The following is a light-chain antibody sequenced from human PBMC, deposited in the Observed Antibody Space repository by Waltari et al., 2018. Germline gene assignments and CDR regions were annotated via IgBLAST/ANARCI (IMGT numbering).Light chain of an antibody. J-gene: IGKJ1*01. Sequence: DIQMTQSPSSLSASVGDRVTITCRASQFIRRALNWYQQKPGKAPKLLIYAASTLQSGVPSRFSGSGSGTDFTLTISSLQPEDFATYYCQQSYSTPGTFGQGTKVEIK. CDR1: QFIRRA. CDR2: AAS. V-gene: IGKV1-39*01. CDR3: QQSYSTPGT.